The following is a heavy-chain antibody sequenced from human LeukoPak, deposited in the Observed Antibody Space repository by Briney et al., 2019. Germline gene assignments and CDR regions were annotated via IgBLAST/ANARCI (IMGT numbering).Heavy chain of an antibody. Sequence: SETLSLTCTVAGGSMTSGTYSCTWIRHHPGRGLEWNGFIYSRGDTQYNPSLRSRVTRSVDTSTSQSSLKLSSVTAADTAVYFCARSRGTIYRADVFDISGQGTMVTVSS. CDR2: IYSRGDT. V-gene: IGHV4-31*03. J-gene: IGHJ3*02. CDR1: GGSMTSGTYS. D-gene: IGHD1-1*01. CDR3: ARSRGTIYRADVFDI.